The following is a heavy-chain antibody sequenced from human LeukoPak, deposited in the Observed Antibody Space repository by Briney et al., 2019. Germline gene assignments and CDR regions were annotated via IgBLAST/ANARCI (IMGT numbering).Heavy chain of an antibody. V-gene: IGHV3-21*01. Sequence: PGGSLRLSCAASGFTFSRYGMNWVRQTPGKGLEWVATISGSGYTTYYADSVKGRFTISRDNAKNSLYLQMNSLRVEDTAVYYCARDRVSGSGSIDYWGQGTLVTVSS. CDR1: GFTFSRYG. D-gene: IGHD3-10*01. CDR2: ISGSGYTT. J-gene: IGHJ4*02. CDR3: ARDRVSGSGSIDY.